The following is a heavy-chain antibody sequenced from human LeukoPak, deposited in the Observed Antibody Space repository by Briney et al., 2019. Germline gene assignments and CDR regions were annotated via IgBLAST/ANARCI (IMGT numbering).Heavy chain of an antibody. V-gene: IGHV1-69*04. CDR3: ARVPGRDGYKISPVYYYYGMDV. D-gene: IGHD5-24*01. CDR1: GGTFSSYA. Sequence: SVKVSCKASGGTFSSYAISWVRQAPGQGLEWMGRIIPIFGIANYAQKFQGRVTITADKSTSTAYMELSSLRSEDMAVYYCARVPGRDGYKISPVYYYYGMDVWGQGTTVTVSS. CDR2: IIPIFGIA. J-gene: IGHJ6*02.